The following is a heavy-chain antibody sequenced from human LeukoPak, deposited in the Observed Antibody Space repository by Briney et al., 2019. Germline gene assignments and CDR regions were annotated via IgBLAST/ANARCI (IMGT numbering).Heavy chain of an antibody. V-gene: IGHV1-69*01. J-gene: IGHJ4*02. CDR3: ARDPRYLYSSSGYRPQYFDS. CDR1: GGTFSSYA. Sequence: SVKVSCKASGGTFSSYAITWVRQAPGQGLEWMGGIVPIFYVPTYAQTFRGRVTITADESTSTAYMELRSLRSDDTAVYYCARDPRYLYSSSGYRPQYFDSWGQGTLVTVSS. D-gene: IGHD3-22*01. CDR2: IVPIFYVP.